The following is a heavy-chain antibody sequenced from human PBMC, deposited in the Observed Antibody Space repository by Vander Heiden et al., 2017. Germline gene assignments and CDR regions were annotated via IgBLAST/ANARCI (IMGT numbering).Heavy chain of an antibody. CDR2: INPNSGGT. J-gene: IGHJ4*02. D-gene: IGHD3-22*01. CDR1: GYTFTGYY. CDR3: ARRGYSSGYYYVEDYFDY. V-gene: IGHV1-2*02. Sequence: QVQLVQSGAEVKKPGASVKVSCKASGYTFTGYYMHWVRQAPGQGLEWMGWINPNSGGTNYAKKFQGRVTMTRDTSISTAYMELSRLRSDDTAVYYCARRGYSSGYYYVEDYFDYWGQGTLVTVSS.